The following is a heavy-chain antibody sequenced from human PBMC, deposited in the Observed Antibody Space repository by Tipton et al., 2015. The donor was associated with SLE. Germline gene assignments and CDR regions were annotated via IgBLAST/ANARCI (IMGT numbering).Heavy chain of an antibody. CDR2: IYYSGST. J-gene: IGHJ1*01. CDR3: ARGRSSSWYPREYFQH. Sequence: LRLSCTVSGGSISSSSYYWGWIRQPPGKGLEWIGSIYYSGSTYYNPSLKSRVTISVDTSKNQFSLKLSSVTAADTAVYYCARGRSSSWYPREYFQHWGQGTLVTVSS. V-gene: IGHV4-39*07. D-gene: IGHD6-13*01. CDR1: GGSISSSSYY.